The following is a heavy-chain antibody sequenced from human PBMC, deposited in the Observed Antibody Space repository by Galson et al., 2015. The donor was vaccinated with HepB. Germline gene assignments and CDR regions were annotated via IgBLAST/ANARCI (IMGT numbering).Heavy chain of an antibody. D-gene: IGHD3-3*01. CDR2: INSNGGST. V-gene: IGHV3-23*01. CDR1: GFSFSYYA. J-gene: IGHJ2*01. Sequence: SLRLSCAASGFSFSYYAMTWVRQAPGKGLEWVSTINSNGGSTYYADSVKGRFTISRDNSKSTLYLQMDSLRAEDTAVFYRAKGYDFWSGYTYWYFDLWCRGTQVTVSS. CDR3: AKGYDFWSGYTYWYFDL.